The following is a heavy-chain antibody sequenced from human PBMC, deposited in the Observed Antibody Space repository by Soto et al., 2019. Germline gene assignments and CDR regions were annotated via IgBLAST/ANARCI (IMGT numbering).Heavy chain of an antibody. D-gene: IGHD6-13*01. CDR1: GYTFTSYG. CDR3: ARDLGIAAAGNWFDP. CDR2: ISAYNGNT. Sequence: ASVKVSCKASGYTFTSYGISWVRQAPGQGLEWMGWISAYNGNTNYAQKLQGRVTMTTDTSTSTAYMGLRGLRSDDTAVYYCARDLGIAAAGNWFDPWGQGTLVTVSS. J-gene: IGHJ5*02. V-gene: IGHV1-18*01.